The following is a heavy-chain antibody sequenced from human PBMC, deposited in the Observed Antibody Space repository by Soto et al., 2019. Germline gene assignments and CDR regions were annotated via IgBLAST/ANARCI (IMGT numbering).Heavy chain of an antibody. CDR1: GGSVSNGGYY. CDR2: IFYTGNT. CDR3: ARVRLSRPNFDY. V-gene: IGHV4-31*03. J-gene: IGHJ4*02. Sequence: QVQLQESGPGLVQPSQTLSLTCTVSGGSVSNGGYYWSWIRQHPGKGLEWIGHIFYTGNTYYNPALKSRLTISADTSKNQFSLKLRSVTAADTAVYYCARVRLSRPNFDYWGQGILVSVSS.